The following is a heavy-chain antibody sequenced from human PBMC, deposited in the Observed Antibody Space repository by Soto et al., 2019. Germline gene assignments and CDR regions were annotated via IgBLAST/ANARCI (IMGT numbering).Heavy chain of an antibody. Sequence: QVQLVESGGGVVQPGRSLRLSCAASGFTFSSYGMHWVRQAPGKGLEWVAVISYDGSNKYYADSVKGRFTISRDNSKNTLYLQVNSLRAEDTAVYYCAKDPERRSYYYCGMDVWGQGTTVTVSS. CDR3: AKDPERRSYYYCGMDV. CDR1: GFTFSSYG. CDR2: ISYDGSNK. D-gene: IGHD1-1*01. J-gene: IGHJ6*02. V-gene: IGHV3-30*18.